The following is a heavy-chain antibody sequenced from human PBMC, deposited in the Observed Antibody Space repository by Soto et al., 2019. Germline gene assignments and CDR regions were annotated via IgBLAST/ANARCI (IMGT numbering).Heavy chain of an antibody. Sequence: SETLSLTCTVSGGSITSYYWSWIRQPPGKGLEWIGYIHYSGSTNYNPSLKSRVTISVDTSKNQFSLQLSSVTAADTAVYYCARDRSGYRLFFENWGQGTLVTVSS. CDR3: ARDRSGYRLFFEN. V-gene: IGHV4-59*01. J-gene: IGHJ4*02. D-gene: IGHD3-22*01. CDR1: GGSITSYY. CDR2: IHYSGST.